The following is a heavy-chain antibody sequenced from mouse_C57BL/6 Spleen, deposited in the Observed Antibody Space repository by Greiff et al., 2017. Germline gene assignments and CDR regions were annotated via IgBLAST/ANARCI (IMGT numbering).Heavy chain of an antibody. V-gene: IGHV5-4*01. Sequence: EVKLMESGGGLVKPGGSLKLSCAASGFTFSSYAMSWVRQTPEKRLEWVATISDGGSYTYYPDNVKGRFTISRDNAKNNLYLQMSHLKSEDTAMYYCARDMGLRPYYAMDYWGQGTSVTVSS. CDR3: ARDMGLRPYYAMDY. CDR1: GFTFSSYA. D-gene: IGHD2-4*01. J-gene: IGHJ4*01. CDR2: ISDGGSYT.